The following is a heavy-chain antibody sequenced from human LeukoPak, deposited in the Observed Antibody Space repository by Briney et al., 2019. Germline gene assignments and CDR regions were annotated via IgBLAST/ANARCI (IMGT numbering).Heavy chain of an antibody. J-gene: IGHJ5*02. V-gene: IGHV1-2*06. CDR3: ARDRRKGDNWFDP. CDR2: INPNSGGT. CDR1: GYTFTDYY. Sequence: ASVKVSCKASGYTFTDYYMHWVRQAPGQGLEWMGRINPNSGGTNYAQKFQGRVTMTRDTSISTAYMELSRLRSDDTAVYYCARDRRKGDNWFDPWGQGTLVTVSS.